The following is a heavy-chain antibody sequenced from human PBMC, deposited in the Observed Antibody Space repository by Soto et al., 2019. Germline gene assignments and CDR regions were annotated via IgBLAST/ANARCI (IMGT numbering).Heavy chain of an antibody. J-gene: IGHJ3*02. Sequence: ASVKVSCKASGYTFTSYAMHWVRQAPGQRLEWMGWINAGNGNTKYSQKFQGRVTITRDTSASTAYMELSSLRSEDTAVYYCASPGVYYDSSGYYYDLDAFDIWGQGPMVTVSS. V-gene: IGHV1-3*01. CDR2: INAGNGNT. D-gene: IGHD3-22*01. CDR3: ASPGVYYDSSGYYYDLDAFDI. CDR1: GYTFTSYA.